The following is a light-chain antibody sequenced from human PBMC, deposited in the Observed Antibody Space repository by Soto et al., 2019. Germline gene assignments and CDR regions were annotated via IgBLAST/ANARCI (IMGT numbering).Light chain of an antibody. Sequence: EIVLTQSPGTLSLSPGERATLSCRASQSVSSSYLAWYQQKPGQAPRLLIYGASSRATGIPDRFSGSGSGTDFTLTISGLEPEDFAVYYCQQYGSSRTAFGQGTKVDIK. CDR2: GAS. J-gene: IGKJ2*01. CDR3: QQYGSSRTA. CDR1: QSVSSSY. V-gene: IGKV3-20*01.